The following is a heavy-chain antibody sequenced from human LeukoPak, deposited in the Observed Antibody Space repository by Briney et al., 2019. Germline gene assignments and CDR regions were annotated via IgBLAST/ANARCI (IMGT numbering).Heavy chain of an antibody. CDR3: ATAPIHRVSKIY. Sequence: ASVKVSCKASGYTFTSYGISWVRQAPGQGLEWMGWISAYNGNTNYAQKLQGRVTMTTDTSTSTAYMELRSLRSEDTAVYYCATAPIHRVSKIYWGQGTLVTVSS. V-gene: IGHV1-18*01. D-gene: IGHD6-13*01. J-gene: IGHJ4*02. CDR2: ISAYNGNT. CDR1: GYTFTSYG.